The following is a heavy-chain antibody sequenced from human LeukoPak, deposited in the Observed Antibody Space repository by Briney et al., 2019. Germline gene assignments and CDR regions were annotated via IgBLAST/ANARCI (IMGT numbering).Heavy chain of an antibody. V-gene: IGHV3-53*05. J-gene: IGHJ4*02. Sequence: GGSLRLSCTVSGFTVSSDSMSWVRQAPGKGLEWVSFIYSGGSTHYSDSVKGRFTISRDNSKNTLYLQMNSLRAEDTAVYYCAKDSWDYDSSAYSNFDYWGQGTLVTVPS. CDR1: GFTVSSDS. CDR3: AKDSWDYDSSAYSNFDY. D-gene: IGHD3-22*01. CDR2: IYSGGST.